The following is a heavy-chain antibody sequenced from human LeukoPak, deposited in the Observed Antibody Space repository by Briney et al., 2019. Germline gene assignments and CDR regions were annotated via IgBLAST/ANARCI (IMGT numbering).Heavy chain of an antibody. CDR1: GFTFSSYA. CDR2: ISGSGGST. D-gene: IGHD3-22*01. Sequence: GGSLRLSCAASGFTFSSYAMSWVRQAPGKGLEWVSDISGSGGSTYYADSVKGRFTISRDNSKNTLYLQMNSLRTEDTAVYSCARYYYDSSGYYYFDYWGQGTLVTVSS. V-gene: IGHV3-23*01. J-gene: IGHJ4*02. CDR3: ARYYYDSSGYYYFDY.